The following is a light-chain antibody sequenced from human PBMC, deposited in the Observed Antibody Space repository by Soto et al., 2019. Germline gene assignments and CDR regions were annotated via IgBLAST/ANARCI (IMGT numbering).Light chain of an antibody. J-gene: IGKJ5*01. CDR3: QQYKHLIT. V-gene: IGKV1-33*01. Sequence: DLPMTQSPSSLSASVGDRVTITCQASQDISNYLNWYQQKPGKAPKLLIYDASNLETRVPSRFSGSGSGTDFTFTITSLQPEDIATYYCQQYKHLITFGQGTRLEIK. CDR1: QDISNY. CDR2: DAS.